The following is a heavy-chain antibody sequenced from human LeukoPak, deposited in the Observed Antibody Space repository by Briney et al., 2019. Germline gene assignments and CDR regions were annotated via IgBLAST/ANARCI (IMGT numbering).Heavy chain of an antibody. V-gene: IGHV3-21*01. CDR3: AGDYGDYGSYFDY. D-gene: IGHD4-17*01. CDR2: ISSSSSYI. Sequence: PGGSLRLSCTASGFTFSSYSMNWVRQAPGKGLEWVSSISSSSSYIYYADSVKGRFTISRDNAKNSLYLQMNSLRAEDTAVYYCAGDYGDYGSYFDYWGLGTLVTVSS. J-gene: IGHJ4*02. CDR1: GFTFSSYS.